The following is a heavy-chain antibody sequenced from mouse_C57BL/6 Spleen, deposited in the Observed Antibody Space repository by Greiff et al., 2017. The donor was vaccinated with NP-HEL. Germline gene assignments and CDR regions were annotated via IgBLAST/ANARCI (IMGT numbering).Heavy chain of an antibody. CDR3: ARYLYGSSYGYFDY. D-gene: IGHD1-1*01. CDR2: IDPSDSYT. CDR1: GYTFTSYW. V-gene: IGHV1-69*01. J-gene: IGHJ2*01. Sequence: VQLQQPGAELVMPGASVKLSCKASGYTFTSYWMHWVKQRPGQGLEWIGEIDPSDSYTNYNQKFKGKSTLTVDKSSSTAYMQLSSLTSEDSAVYYCARYLYGSSYGYFDYWGQGTTLTVSS.